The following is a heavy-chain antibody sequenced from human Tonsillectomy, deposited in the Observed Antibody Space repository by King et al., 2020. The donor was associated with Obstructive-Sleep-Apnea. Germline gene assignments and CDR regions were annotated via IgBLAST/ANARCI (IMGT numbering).Heavy chain of an antibody. CDR3: ASARGRIAYYFDY. Sequence: VQLQESGPGLVKPSETLSLTCTVSGGSISSYYLSWIRQPPGKGLEWIGYIYYSGSTNYNPSLKSRLPISVDTSKNQFSLKLSSVTAADPAVYYCASARGRIAYYFDYWGQGTLVTVSS. CDR1: GGSISSYY. J-gene: IGHJ4*02. V-gene: IGHV4-59*01. CDR2: IYYSGST. D-gene: IGHD3-16*01.